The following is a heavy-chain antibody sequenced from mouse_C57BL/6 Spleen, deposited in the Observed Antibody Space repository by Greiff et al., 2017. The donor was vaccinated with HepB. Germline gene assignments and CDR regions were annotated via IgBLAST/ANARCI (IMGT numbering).Heavy chain of an antibody. Sequence: EVQLKESGPELVKPGASVKMSCKASGYTFTDYNMHWVKQSHGKSLEWIGYINPNNGGTSYNQKFKGKATLTVNKSSSTAYMELRSLTSEDSAVYYCARGYRNYVHFDYWGQGTTLTVSS. V-gene: IGHV1-22*01. D-gene: IGHD2-5*01. CDR1: GYTFTDYN. J-gene: IGHJ2*01. CDR3: ARGYRNYVHFDY. CDR2: INPNNGGT.